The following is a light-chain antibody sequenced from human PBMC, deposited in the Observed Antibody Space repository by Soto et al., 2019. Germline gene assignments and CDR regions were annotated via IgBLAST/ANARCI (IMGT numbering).Light chain of an antibody. J-gene: IGLJ1*01. V-gene: IGLV2-14*01. CDR3: SSFTSDSSHYV. CDR2: DVS. CDR1: SSDVGGYNY. Sequence: QSALTQPASVSGSPGQSITISCTGTSSDVGGYNYVSWYQQHPGKAPKLMIYDVSERPSGVSDRFSASKSDNTASLIISGLQAEDEADYYCSSFTSDSSHYVFGSGTKLTVL.